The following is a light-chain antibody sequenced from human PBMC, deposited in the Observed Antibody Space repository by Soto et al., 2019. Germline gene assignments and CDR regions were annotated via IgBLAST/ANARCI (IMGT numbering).Light chain of an antibody. CDR1: QDISYY. Sequence: DIQMTQSPSSLSASVGDRVTITCQAIQDISYYLNWYQQRPGKAPKLLIYEASKLETGAPSRLSGSGSATYLTCTISSIQPEDTAIYYCQQYDILSSFGQGTKLEIK. CDR2: EAS. J-gene: IGKJ2*01. CDR3: QQYDILSS. V-gene: IGKV1-33*01.